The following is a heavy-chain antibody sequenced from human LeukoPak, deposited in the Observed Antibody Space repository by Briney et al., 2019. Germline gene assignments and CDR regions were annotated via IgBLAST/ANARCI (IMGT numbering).Heavy chain of an antibody. D-gene: IGHD1-1*01. CDR2: ISSSGSTI. Sequence: GGSLRLSCAASGFTFSSYEMNWVRQAPGKGLEWVSYISSSGSTIYYADSVKGRFTISRDNAKNSLYLQMNSLRAEDTAVYYCARVGRTVRYNWFDPWGQGTLVTVSS. V-gene: IGHV3-48*03. J-gene: IGHJ5*02. CDR3: ARVGRTVRYNWFDP. CDR1: GFTFSSYE.